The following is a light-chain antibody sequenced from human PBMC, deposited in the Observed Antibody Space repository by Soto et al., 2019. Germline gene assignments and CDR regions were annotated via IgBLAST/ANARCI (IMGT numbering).Light chain of an antibody. CDR2: AAS. V-gene: IGKV1-39*01. CDR3: QQSYSTTWT. J-gene: IGKJ1*01. Sequence: DIQMTQSPSSLSASIGDRVTITCRASQGISTYLNWYQQKPGKAPKLLIYAASSLQSGVPSRFSGSGSETDFTLTIRSLQPEDFATYSCQQSYSTTWTFGQGTKVDI. CDR1: QGISTY.